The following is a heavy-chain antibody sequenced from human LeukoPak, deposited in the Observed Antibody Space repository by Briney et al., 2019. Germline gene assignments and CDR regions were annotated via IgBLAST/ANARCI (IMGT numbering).Heavy chain of an antibody. CDR3: ARSTGKVDY. V-gene: IGHV3-30*03. D-gene: IGHD5/OR15-5a*01. Sequence: GRSLRLSCAASGFTFSSYGMHRVRQAPGKGLEWVAVISYDGSNKYYADSVKGRFTISRDNSKNTLYLQMNSLRAEDTAVYYCARSTGKVDYWGQGTLVTVSS. CDR2: ISYDGSNK. CDR1: GFTFSSYG. J-gene: IGHJ4*02.